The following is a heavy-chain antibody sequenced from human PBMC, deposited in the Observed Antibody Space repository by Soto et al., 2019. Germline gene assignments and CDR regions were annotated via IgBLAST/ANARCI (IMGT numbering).Heavy chain of an antibody. CDR1: GFTFTRFS. CDR3: ARESEDLTSNFDY. Sequence: GGSLRLSCAASGFTFTRFSMNLVRQAPGKGLEWVSSISRTTNYIYYGDSMKGRFTISRDNAKNSLYLEMNSLRAEDTAVYYCARESEDLTSNFDYGGQGTLVTVSS. J-gene: IGHJ4*02. V-gene: IGHV3-21*06. CDR2: ISRTTNYI.